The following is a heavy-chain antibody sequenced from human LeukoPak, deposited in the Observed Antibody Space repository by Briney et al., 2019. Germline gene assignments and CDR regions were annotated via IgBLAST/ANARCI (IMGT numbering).Heavy chain of an antibody. D-gene: IGHD2-15*01. Sequence: GASVKVSCKVSGYNLIELSMHWVRQAPGQGLEWMGWINPNSGGTNYAQKFQGWVTMARDTSISTAYMELSRLRSDDTAVYYCARGGIPFSVSSAFDIWGQGTMVTVSS. CDR2: INPNSGGT. CDR1: GYNLIELS. V-gene: IGHV1-2*04. CDR3: ARGGIPFSVSSAFDI. J-gene: IGHJ3*02.